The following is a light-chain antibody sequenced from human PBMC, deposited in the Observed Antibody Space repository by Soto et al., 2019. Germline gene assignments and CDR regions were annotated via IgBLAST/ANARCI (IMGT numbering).Light chain of an antibody. CDR1: QDINYNY. CDR2: GAS. J-gene: IGKJ1*01. CDR3: QQYDILPWT. V-gene: IGKV3-20*01. Sequence: EIVLTQSPGTLSLSPGERVTLSCRASQDINYNYLAWYQQKPGQAPRLLIHGASNRAIGIPDRFGGSGSGTDFTLTISRLEPEDFAVYSCQQYDILPWTFGQGTKREI.